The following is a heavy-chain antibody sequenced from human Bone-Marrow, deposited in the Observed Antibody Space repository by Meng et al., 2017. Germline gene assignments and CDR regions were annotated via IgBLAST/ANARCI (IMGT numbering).Heavy chain of an antibody. Sequence: ESLKISCAASGFTFSSHAMNWVRQAPGKGLEWVSGISDTGDNTYYLDSVRGRFTISRDNSKNMLYLQMNSLRAEDTAVYFCANPWGAGWYFDLWGRGTRVTVSS. CDR3: ANPWGAGWYFDL. CDR2: ISDTGDNT. V-gene: IGHV3-23*01. J-gene: IGHJ2*01. CDR1: GFTFSSHA. D-gene: IGHD7-27*01.